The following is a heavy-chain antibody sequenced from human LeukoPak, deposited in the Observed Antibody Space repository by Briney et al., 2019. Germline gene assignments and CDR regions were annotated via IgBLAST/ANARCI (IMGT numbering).Heavy chain of an antibody. CDR2: IRGYNGDT. CDR1: GYTFSSYH. D-gene: IGHD6-6*01. CDR3: ARGIAARPVLY. V-gene: IGHV1-18*01. J-gene: IGHJ4*02. Sequence: ASMKVSCKASGYTFSSYHIAWVRQAPGQGLEWMGWIRGYNGDTNYAQKLQGRVTMTTDTSTSTAYMELRSLRSDDTAVYYCARGIAARPVLYWGQGTLVTVSS.